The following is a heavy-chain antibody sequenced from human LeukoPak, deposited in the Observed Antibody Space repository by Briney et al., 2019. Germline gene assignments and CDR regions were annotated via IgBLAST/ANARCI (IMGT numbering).Heavy chain of an antibody. CDR2: IYYSESN. J-gene: IGHJ5*02. CDR3: ARTIAAAGSNWFDP. CDR1: GGSISSYY. Sequence: PSETLSLTCTVSGGSISSYYWSWIRQPPGKGLEWIGYIYYSESNNYNPSLKRRSTISVTTSKTQFSLRLSSVTAADTAGYYCARTIAAAGSNWFDPWGQGTLVTVSS. D-gene: IGHD6-13*01. V-gene: IGHV4-59*01.